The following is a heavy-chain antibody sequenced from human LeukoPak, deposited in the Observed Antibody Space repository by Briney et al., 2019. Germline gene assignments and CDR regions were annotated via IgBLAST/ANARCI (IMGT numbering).Heavy chain of an antibody. D-gene: IGHD3-3*01. Sequence: ASVKVSCKASGYTFTGYYMHWVRQAPGQGLEWMGWINPNSGGTNYAQKFQGRVTMTRDTSISTAYMELSRLRSDDTAVYYCARDGRYDFWSGYPYFDYWGQGTLVTVSS. CDR2: INPNSGGT. CDR3: ARDGRYDFWSGYPYFDY. V-gene: IGHV1-2*02. CDR1: GYTFTGYY. J-gene: IGHJ4*02.